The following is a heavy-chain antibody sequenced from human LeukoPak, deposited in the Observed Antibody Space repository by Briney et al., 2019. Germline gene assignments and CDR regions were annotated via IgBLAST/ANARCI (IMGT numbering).Heavy chain of an antibody. CDR3: ARGHSIEPYYYYYYMDV. CDR1: RGTFNNYA. J-gene: IGHJ6*03. CDR2: IIPIFGTA. D-gene: IGHD4-11*01. Sequence: VASVKVSCKTSRGTFNNYAISWVRQAPGQGLEWMGGIIPIFGTASYAQKFQGRVTITADESTSTAYMELSSLRSEDTAVYYCARGHSIEPYYYYYYMDVWGKGTTVTVSS. V-gene: IGHV1-69*13.